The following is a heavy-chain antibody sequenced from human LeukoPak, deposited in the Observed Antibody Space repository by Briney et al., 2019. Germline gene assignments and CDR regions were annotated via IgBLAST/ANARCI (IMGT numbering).Heavy chain of an antibody. Sequence: GGSLRLSCAASGFTFSSYGMHWVRQAPGKGLEWVAVISYDGSNKYYADSVKGRFTISRDNSKNTLYLQMNSLRAEDTAVYYCAKLEGAYYYDSSGYPPSFDYWGQGTLVTVS. CDR1: GFTFSSYG. CDR2: ISYDGSNK. D-gene: IGHD3-22*01. V-gene: IGHV3-30*18. CDR3: AKLEGAYYYDSSGYPPSFDY. J-gene: IGHJ4*02.